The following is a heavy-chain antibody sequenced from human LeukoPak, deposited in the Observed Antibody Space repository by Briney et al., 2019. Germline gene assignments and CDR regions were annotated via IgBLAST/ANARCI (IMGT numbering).Heavy chain of an antibody. J-gene: IGHJ4*02. V-gene: IGHV3-23*01. Sequence: GGSLRLSCAASGFPFSSYAMCWVRQAPGKGLEWVSTISGSGGSTYNADSVKGRFTISRDNSKNTLYLQMNSLRAEDTAEYYCAKGMVATSGGYDYWGQGTLVTVSS. CDR1: GFPFSSYA. D-gene: IGHD5-12*01. CDR3: AKGMVATSGGYDY. CDR2: ISGSGGST.